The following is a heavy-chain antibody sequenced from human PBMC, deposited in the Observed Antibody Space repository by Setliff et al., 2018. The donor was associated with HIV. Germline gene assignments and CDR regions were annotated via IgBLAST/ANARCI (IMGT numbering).Heavy chain of an antibody. CDR2: LSHSGGT. D-gene: IGHD3-10*01. CDR3: ATADHYGSGTSLPFDCFDI. J-gene: IGHJ3*02. V-gene: IGHV4-59*06. Sequence: GSLRLSCAASGFTFSSYARDWVRQAPGKGLEWIGYLSHSGGTYYNPSLKSRVTISINTAKNQVSLRLSSVTAADTAFYYCATADHYGSGTSLPFDCFDIWGQGTMVTVSS. CDR1: GFTFSSYA.